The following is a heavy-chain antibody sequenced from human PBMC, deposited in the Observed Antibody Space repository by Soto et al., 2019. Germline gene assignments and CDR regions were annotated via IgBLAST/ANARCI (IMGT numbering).Heavy chain of an antibody. CDR1: GFTFSSYW. CDR3: ARDSPYGACCHCFDF. CDR2: INQDGSQK. D-gene: IGHD2-8*01. Sequence: GGSLRLSCAASGFTFSSYWMSWVRQAPGKGLEWVANINQDGSQKYYVDSVKGRFTISRDNADDSVYLQMDSLRAEDTAVYYCARDSPYGACCHCFDFWGQGTPVTVSS. V-gene: IGHV3-7*01. J-gene: IGHJ4*02.